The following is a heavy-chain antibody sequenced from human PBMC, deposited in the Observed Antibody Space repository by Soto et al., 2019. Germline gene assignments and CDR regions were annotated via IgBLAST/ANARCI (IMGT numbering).Heavy chain of an antibody. V-gene: IGHV4-30-2*01. J-gene: IGHJ4*02. CDR1: GGSISSGGYS. CDR2: IYHSGST. D-gene: IGHD6-25*01. CDR3: ARVDGSSALALNY. Sequence: SETLSLTCAVSGGSISSGGYSWSWIRQPPGKGLEWIGYIYHSGSTYYNPSLKSRVTISVDRSKNQFSLKLSSVTAADTAVYYCARVDGSSALALNYWGQGTLVTVSS.